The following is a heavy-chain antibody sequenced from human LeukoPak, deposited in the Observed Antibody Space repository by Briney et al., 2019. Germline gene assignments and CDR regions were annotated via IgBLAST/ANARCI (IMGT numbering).Heavy chain of an antibody. CDR2: ISDSGGRT. V-gene: IGHV3-23*01. CDR1: GITLSNYG. J-gene: IGHJ5*02. Sequence: PGGSLRLSCAVSGITLSNYGMGWVRQAPGKGLEWVAGISDSGGRTNYADSVKGRFTISRDNPKNTLYLQMNSLRAEDTAVYFCARDRNRVDDSVGYYPNWFDPWGQGTLVTVSS. CDR3: ARDRNRVDDSVGYYPNWFDP. D-gene: IGHD3-22*01.